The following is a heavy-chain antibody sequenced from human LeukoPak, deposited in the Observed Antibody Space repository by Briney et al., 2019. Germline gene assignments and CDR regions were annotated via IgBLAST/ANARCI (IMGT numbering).Heavy chain of an antibody. D-gene: IGHD2-2*01. CDR3: AREGAAIVVVPAAHDY. Sequence: ASVKVSCKASGYTFTGYYMHWVRQAPGQGLEWMGWINPNSGGTNYAQKFQGRVTMTRDTSISTAYMELSRLRSDDTAVYYCAREGAAIVVVPAAHDYWGQGTLVTVSS. CDR1: GYTFTGYY. J-gene: IGHJ4*02. V-gene: IGHV1-2*02. CDR2: INPNSGGT.